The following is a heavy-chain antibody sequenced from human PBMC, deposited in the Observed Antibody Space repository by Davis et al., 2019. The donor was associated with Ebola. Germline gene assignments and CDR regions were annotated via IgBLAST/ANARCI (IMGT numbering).Heavy chain of an antibody. CDR2: ISNSGGTI. D-gene: IGHD2-2*01. Sequence: GGSLRLSCAASGFTFSSYAMSWVRQAPGKGLEWISYISNSGGTIYYTDSVKGRFTISRDNAKNSLYLQMNSLRAEDTAVYYCASSVRYQLLQNWYFDLWGRGTLVTVSS. V-gene: IGHV3-48*04. CDR1: GFTFSSYA. J-gene: IGHJ2*01. CDR3: ASSVRYQLLQNWYFDL.